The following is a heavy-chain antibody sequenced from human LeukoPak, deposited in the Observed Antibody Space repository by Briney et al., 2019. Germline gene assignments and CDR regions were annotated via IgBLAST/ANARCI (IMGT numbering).Heavy chain of an antibody. V-gene: IGHV1-2*02. CDR2: INPNSGGT. J-gene: IGHJ4*02. D-gene: IGHD2-2*01. CDR3: ARDMGVESRGSTSCFDY. CDR1: GYTFTGYY. Sequence: ASVKVSCKASGYTFTGYYMHWVQQAPGQGLEWMGWINPNSGGTNYAQKFQGRVTMTRDTSISTAYMELSRLRSDDTAVYYCARDMGVESRGSTSCFDYWGQGTLVTVSS.